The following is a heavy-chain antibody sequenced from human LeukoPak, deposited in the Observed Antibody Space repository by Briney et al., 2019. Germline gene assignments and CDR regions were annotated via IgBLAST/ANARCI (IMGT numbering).Heavy chain of an antibody. Sequence: GSLRLSCAASGFTFSRYAMSWVRQAPGKGLEWVSGISSSGGSPYYADSVKGRFTISRDNSKNTLYLQMNSLRAEDTAVYYCATYGSGLEYWGQGTLVTVSS. J-gene: IGHJ4*02. V-gene: IGHV3-23*01. D-gene: IGHD3-10*01. CDR2: ISSSGGSP. CDR3: ATYGSGLEY. CDR1: GFTFSRYA.